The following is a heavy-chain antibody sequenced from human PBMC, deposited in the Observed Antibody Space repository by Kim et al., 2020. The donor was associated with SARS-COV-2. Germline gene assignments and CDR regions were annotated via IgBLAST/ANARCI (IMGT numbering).Heavy chain of an antibody. CDR1: GFTFGDYA. V-gene: IGHV3-49*04. CDR3: TGAGPDSSSWYFGVSWFDP. Sequence: GGSLRLSCTASGFTFGDYAMSWVRQAPGKGLEWVGFIRSKAYGGTTEYAASVKGRFTISRDDSKSIAYLQMNSLKTEDTAVYYCTGAGPDSSSWYFGVSWFDPWGQGTLVTVSS. CDR2: IRSKAYGGTT. D-gene: IGHD6-13*01. J-gene: IGHJ5*02.